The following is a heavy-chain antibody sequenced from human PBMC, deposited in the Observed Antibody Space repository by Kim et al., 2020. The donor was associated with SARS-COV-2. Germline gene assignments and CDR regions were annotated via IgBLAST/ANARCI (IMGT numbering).Heavy chain of an antibody. D-gene: IGHD2-15*01. CDR3: AKLSSGGSCFPDY. CDR1: GFTFSSYA. J-gene: IGHJ4*02. CDR2: ISGSGGST. V-gene: IGHV3-23*01. Sequence: GGSLRLSYAASGFTFSSYAMSWVRQAPGKGLEWVSAISGSGGSTYYADSVKGRFTISRDNSKNTLYLQMNSLRAEDTAVYYCAKLSSGGSCFPDYWGQGTLVTVSS.